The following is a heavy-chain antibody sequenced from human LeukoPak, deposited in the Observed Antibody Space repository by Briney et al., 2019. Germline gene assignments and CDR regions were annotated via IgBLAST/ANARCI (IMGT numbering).Heavy chain of an antibody. CDR3: ARGLLSTVEY. CDR2: IFPGGST. V-gene: IGHV4-4*07. D-gene: IGHD2-15*01. Sequence: SETLSLTCTVSGGSISGHYWSWIRQPAGKGLEWIGRIFPGGSTNYNPSLKSRVTMSVDTSKNQFSLKLSSVTAADTAVYYCARGLLSTVEYWGQGTLVTVSS. CDR1: GGSISGHY. J-gene: IGHJ4*02.